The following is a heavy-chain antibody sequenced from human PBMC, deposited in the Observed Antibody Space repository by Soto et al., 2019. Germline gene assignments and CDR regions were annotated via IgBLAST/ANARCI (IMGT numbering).Heavy chain of an antibody. V-gene: IGHV1-18*01. Sequence: ASLKASCKSSGYTVTSSGISWVRQAPGQGLEWMGWISAYNGNTNYAQKLQGRVTMTTDTSTSTAYMELRSLRSDDTAVYYCARDFAGPVDYWGQGTLVTVSS. J-gene: IGHJ4*02. CDR2: ISAYNGNT. CDR1: GYTVTSSG. D-gene: IGHD2-21*01. CDR3: ARDFAGPVDY.